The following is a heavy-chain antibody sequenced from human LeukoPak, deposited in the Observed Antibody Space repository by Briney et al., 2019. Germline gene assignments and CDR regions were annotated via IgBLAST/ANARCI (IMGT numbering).Heavy chain of an antibody. D-gene: IGHD2-15*01. V-gene: IGHV3-30*18. Sequence: PGGSLRLSCAASGFTFSSYAVHWVRQAPGKGLEWLAAISYDGSNKYYADSLKGRFTISRDNSKNTLYLQMNSLRAEDTAVYYCAKDINPGSSYYDYWGQGTLVTVSS. CDR1: GFTFSSYA. CDR2: ISYDGSNK. J-gene: IGHJ4*02. CDR3: AKDINPGSSYYDY.